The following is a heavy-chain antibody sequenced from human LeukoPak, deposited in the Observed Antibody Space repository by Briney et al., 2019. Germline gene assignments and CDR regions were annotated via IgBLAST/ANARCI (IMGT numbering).Heavy chain of an antibody. CDR3: AKGRYYDSSGFNSFDY. Sequence: GGSLRLSCAASGFTFSSYAMSWVRQAPGKGLEWVSAISGSGGSTYYADSVKGRFTNSRDNSKNTLYLQMNSLRAEDTAVYYCAKGRYYDSSGFNSFDYWGQGTLVTVSS. V-gene: IGHV3-23*01. CDR2: ISGSGGST. D-gene: IGHD3-22*01. CDR1: GFTFSSYA. J-gene: IGHJ4*02.